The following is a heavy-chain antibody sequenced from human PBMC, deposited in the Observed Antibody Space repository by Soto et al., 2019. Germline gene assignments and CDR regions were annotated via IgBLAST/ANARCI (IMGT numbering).Heavy chain of an antibody. D-gene: IGHD4-17*01. V-gene: IGHV4-59*01. CDR2: IYYSGST. CDR1: GGSISSYY. Sequence: QVQLQESGPGLVKPSETLSLTCTVSGGSISSYYWSWIRQPPGKGLEWLGYIYYSGSTNYNPSLKSRVTISVDTSKNQFSLKLSSVTAADTAVYYCARETTVTTNWFDPWGQGTLVTVSS. CDR3: ARETTVTTNWFDP. J-gene: IGHJ5*02.